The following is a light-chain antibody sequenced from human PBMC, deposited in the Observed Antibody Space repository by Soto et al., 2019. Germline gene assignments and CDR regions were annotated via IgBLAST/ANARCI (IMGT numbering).Light chain of an antibody. CDR3: QSYDSSLRGSL. CDR2: ANR. V-gene: IGLV1-40*01. J-gene: IGLJ2*01. Sequence: QSVLTQPPSVSAAPGQRVTISCTGSSSNIGAGYDVHWYQHLPGTAPKLLIYANRGRPSGVPDRFSGSKSGTSASLGITGVQDEYEADYYCQSYDSSLRGSLFGGGTKVTVL. CDR1: SSNIGAGYD.